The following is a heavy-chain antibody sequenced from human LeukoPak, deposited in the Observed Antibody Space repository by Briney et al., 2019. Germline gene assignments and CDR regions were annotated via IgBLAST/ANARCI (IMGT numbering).Heavy chain of an antibody. V-gene: IGHV3-23*01. CDR3: AWVLHDAFDI. J-gene: IGHJ3*02. CDR2: ISGSGGST. Sequence: PGGSLRLSCAASGFTFSSYAMSWVRQAPGKGLEWVLAISGSGGSTYYADSVKGRFTISRDNSKNTLYLQMNSLRAEDTAVYYCAWVLHDAFDIWGQGTMVTVSS. D-gene: IGHD2-15*01. CDR1: GFTFSSYA.